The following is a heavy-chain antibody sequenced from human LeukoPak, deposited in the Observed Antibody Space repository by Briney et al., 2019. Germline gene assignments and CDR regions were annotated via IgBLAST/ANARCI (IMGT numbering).Heavy chain of an antibody. J-gene: IGHJ4*02. CDR1: GYTFTGYY. V-gene: IGHV1-2*02. CDR3: ARGREITLIATRYYFDY. CDR2: INPNSGGT. D-gene: IGHD3-22*01. Sequence: ASVKVSCKASGYTFTGYYMHWVRQAPGQGLEWMGWINPNSGGTNYAQKFQGRVTITADESTSTAYMELSSLRSQDTAVYYCARGREITLIATRYYFDYWGQGTLVTVSS.